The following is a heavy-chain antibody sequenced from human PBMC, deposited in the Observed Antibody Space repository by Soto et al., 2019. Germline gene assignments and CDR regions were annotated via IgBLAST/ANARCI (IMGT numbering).Heavy chain of an antibody. CDR1: GGTFSSYA. CDR2: IIPIFGTA. V-gene: IGHV1-69*01. J-gene: IGHJ4*02. CDR3: AAPGRDGYKLDY. Sequence: SVKGSCKASGGTFSSYAISWVRQAPVQGLEWMGGIIPIFGTANYAQKFQGRVTITADESTSTAYMELSSLRSEDTAVYYCAAPGRDGYKLDYWGQGTLVTVSS. D-gene: IGHD5-12*01.